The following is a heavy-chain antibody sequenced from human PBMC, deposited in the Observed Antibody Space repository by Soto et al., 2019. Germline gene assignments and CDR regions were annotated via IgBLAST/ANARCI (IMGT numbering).Heavy chain of an antibody. J-gene: IGHJ5*02. D-gene: IGHD2-2*01. CDR3: ASKVSPAGPGWFDP. Sequence: VQRVQSGAEVNKSGASVKVSSQASGYPFTSYDINGVRQATGQGLEWMGWMNHNSGNTGYAQKLQGRVTMTRNTSISTSYLELSSLRYEDTAVYYGASKVSPAGPGWFDPWGQGTLVTVSS. V-gene: IGHV1-8*01. CDR2: MNHNSGNT. CDR1: GYPFTSYD.